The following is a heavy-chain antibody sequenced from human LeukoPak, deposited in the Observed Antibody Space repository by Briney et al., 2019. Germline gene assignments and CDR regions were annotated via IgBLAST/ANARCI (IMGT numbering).Heavy chain of an antibody. D-gene: IGHD3-10*01. CDR3: ARDVGFRMVRGVMSDY. Sequence: WASVKVSCKASGYTFTGYYMHWVRQAPGQGLEWMGWINPNSGGTNYAQKFQGRVTMTRDTSISTAYMELSRLRSDDTAVYYCARDVGFRMVRGVMSDYWGQGTLVTVSS. V-gene: IGHV1-2*02. CDR1: GYTFTGYY. J-gene: IGHJ4*02. CDR2: INPNSGGT.